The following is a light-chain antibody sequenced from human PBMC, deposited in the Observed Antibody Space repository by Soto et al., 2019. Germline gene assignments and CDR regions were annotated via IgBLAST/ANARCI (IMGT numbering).Light chain of an antibody. Sequence: QSALTRPASVSGSPGQSITISCTGTSSDVGGYNFVSWYQQHPGKAPKLMIYNVSNRPSGVSNRFSGSKSGNTASLTISGLQAEDEADYYCSSYTSSITLLYVFGTGTKVTVL. CDR1: SSDVGGYNF. CDR3: SSYTSSITLLYV. V-gene: IGLV2-14*03. J-gene: IGLJ1*01. CDR2: NVS.